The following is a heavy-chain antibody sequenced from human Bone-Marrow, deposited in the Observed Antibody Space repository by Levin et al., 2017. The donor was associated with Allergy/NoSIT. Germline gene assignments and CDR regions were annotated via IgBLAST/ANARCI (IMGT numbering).Heavy chain of an antibody. V-gene: IGHV5-51*01. D-gene: IGHD2-2*01. J-gene: IGHJ5*02. CDR2: INPRDSDT. CDR3: ARHGGCSRTSCYNWFDP. Sequence: GESLKISCKVSGYTFTTYWIGWVRQMPGKGLEWMGIINPRDSDTRYSPSFQGHVTMSVDKSFNTAYLRWSSLKASDTAIYYCARHGGCSRTSCYNWFDPWGQGTLVTVSS. CDR1: GYTFTTYW.